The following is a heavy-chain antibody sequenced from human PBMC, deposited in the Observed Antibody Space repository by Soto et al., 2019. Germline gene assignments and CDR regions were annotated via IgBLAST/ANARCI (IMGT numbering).Heavy chain of an antibody. V-gene: IGHV3-72*01. J-gene: IGHJ4*02. CDR3: GRRGTSGSVGLDY. D-gene: IGHD1-26*01. Sequence: EAQLVESGGGLVQPGGSLRLSCAVSGFTFSDHYMDWVRQAPGKGLEWVGRIRNRANSYTTEYAASVKGRFTISRDDSKNSLYQQMNSLKTEDTAMYYCGRRGTSGSVGLDYWGQGTLVTVSS. CDR2: IRNRANSYTT. CDR1: GFTFSDHY.